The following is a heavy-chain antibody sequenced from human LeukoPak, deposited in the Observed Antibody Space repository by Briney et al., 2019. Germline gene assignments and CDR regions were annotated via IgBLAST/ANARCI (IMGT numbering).Heavy chain of an antibody. J-gene: IGHJ6*04. CDR2: ISSSGSTI. CDR1: GFTFSDYY. V-gene: IGHV3-11*01. D-gene: IGHD2/OR15-2a*01. CDR3: ARDAIFRGMDV. Sequence: MSGGSLRLSSAASGFTFSDYYKSWLRQAPGKGLEWVSYISSSGSTIYYADSVKGRFTISRDNAKNSLYLQMNSLRAEDTAMYYCARDAIFRGMDVWGKGTTVTVSS.